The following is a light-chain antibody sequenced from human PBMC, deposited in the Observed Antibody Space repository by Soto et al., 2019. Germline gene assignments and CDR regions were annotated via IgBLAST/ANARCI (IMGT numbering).Light chain of an antibody. CDR1: QSVSSNY. CDR3: QQYASSPIT. CDR2: GAS. J-gene: IGKJ5*01. V-gene: IGKV3-20*01. Sequence: ESVLTQSPGTLSLSPGERATLSCRASQSVSSNYLAWYQQKPGQAPRLLIYGASSRATGIPDRFSGSGSGTDFTLSISRLEPEDFAVYYCQQYASSPITFGQGTRLEIK.